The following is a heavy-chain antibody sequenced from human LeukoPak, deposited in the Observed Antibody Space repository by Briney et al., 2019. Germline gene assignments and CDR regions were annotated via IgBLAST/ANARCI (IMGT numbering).Heavy chain of an antibody. CDR2: ISWSSGTI. J-gene: IGHJ4*02. D-gene: IGHD6-19*01. V-gene: IGHV3-9*01. CDR3: AKRLGSSGWGFDF. Sequence: GGSLRLSCAASGFTFDDYAMHWVRQAPGKGLKWVSGISWSSGTIDYADSVKGRFTISRDNAKNSLYLQMNSLRVEDTALYYCAKRLGSSGWGFDFWGQGTLVTVSS. CDR1: GFTFDDYA.